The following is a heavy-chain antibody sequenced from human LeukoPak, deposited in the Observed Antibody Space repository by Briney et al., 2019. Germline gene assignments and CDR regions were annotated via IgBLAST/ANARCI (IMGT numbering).Heavy chain of an antibody. CDR1: GGTFTSYA. J-gene: IGHJ4*02. D-gene: IGHD2-15*01. Sequence: GASVKVSCKASGGTFTSYAISWVRQAPGQGLEWMGRIIPILGIANYAQKFQGRVTITADKSTSTAYMELSSLRSEDTAVYYCASSSARGIVSGYWGQGTLVTVSS. CDR3: ASSSARGIVSGY. V-gene: IGHV1-69*04. CDR2: IIPILGIA.